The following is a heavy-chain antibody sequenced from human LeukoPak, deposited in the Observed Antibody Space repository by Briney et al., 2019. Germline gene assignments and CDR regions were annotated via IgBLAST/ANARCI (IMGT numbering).Heavy chain of an antibody. D-gene: IGHD6-19*01. CDR2: INHSGST. J-gene: IGHJ4*02. V-gene: IGHV4-34*01. CDR1: GGSFSGYY. Sequence: PSETLSLTCAVYGGSFSGYYWSWIRQPPGKGLEWIGEINHSGSTNYNPSLKSRVTISVDTSKNQFSLKLSSVTAADTAVYYCARDRSSGWYKGDYWDQGTLVTVSS. CDR3: ARDRSSGWYKGDY.